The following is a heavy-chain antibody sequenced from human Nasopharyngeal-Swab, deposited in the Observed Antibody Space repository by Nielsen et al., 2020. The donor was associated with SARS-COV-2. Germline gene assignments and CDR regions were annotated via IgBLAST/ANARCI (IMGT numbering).Heavy chain of an antibody. CDR2: IYHSGST. V-gene: IGHV4-4*02. J-gene: IGHJ4*02. CDR3: ARDTRRGGVDY. Sequence: SETLSLTCAVSGGSISSSNWWTWVRQPPGKGLQWIGEIYHSGSTNYNPSLKSRVTISLDTSKNQFSLKLSSVTAADSAVYYCARDTRRGGVDYWGQGTLVTVSS. D-gene: IGHD2-15*01. CDR1: GGSISSSNW.